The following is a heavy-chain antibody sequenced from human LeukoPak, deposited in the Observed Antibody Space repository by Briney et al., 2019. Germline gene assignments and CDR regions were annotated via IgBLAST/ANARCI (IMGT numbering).Heavy chain of an antibody. CDR3: AREYWGFRGATDRSYFDY. V-gene: IGHV3-30-3*01. Sequence: PRRSLRLSCAASGFTFSSYAMHWVRQAPGKGLEWVAVISYDGSNKYHADSVKGRFTISRDNSKNTLYLQMNSLRAEDTAVYYCAREYWGFRGATDRSYFDYWGQGTLVTVSS. CDR2: ISYDGSNK. D-gene: IGHD7-27*01. J-gene: IGHJ4*02. CDR1: GFTFSSYA.